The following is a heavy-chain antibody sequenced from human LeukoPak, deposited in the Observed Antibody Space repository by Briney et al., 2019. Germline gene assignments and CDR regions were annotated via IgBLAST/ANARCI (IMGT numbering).Heavy chain of an antibody. D-gene: IGHD3-22*01. V-gene: IGHV4-61*02. CDR2: IYNSGST. Sequence: SQTLSLTRTVSGGSISSGSYYWSWIRQPPGKGLEWIGCIYNSGSTNYNPSLKSRVTISVDTSKNQFSLKLTSVTAADTAVYYCGRGTDYYGSSGYYYTDYWGQGTLVTVSS. CDR1: GGSISSGSYY. J-gene: IGHJ4*02. CDR3: GRGTDYYGSSGYYYTDY.